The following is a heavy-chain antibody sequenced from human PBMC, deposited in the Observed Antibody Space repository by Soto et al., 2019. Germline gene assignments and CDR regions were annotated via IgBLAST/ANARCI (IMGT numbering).Heavy chain of an antibody. D-gene: IGHD4-4*01. CDR2: ISYDGSNK. V-gene: IGHV3-30-3*01. Sequence: QVQLVESGGGVVQPGRSLRLSCAASGFTFSSYAMHWVRQAPGKGLEWVAVISYDGSNKYYADSVKGRFTISRDNSKNTLYLQMKSLRAEDTAVYYCARPLWRDDYNWGYFGLWGRGTLVTVSS. J-gene: IGHJ2*01. CDR1: GFTFSSYA. CDR3: ARPLWRDDYNWGYFGL.